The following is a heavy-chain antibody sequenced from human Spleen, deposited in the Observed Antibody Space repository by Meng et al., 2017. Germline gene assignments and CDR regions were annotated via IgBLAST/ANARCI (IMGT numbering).Heavy chain of an antibody. CDR1: GFTFSSYS. D-gene: IGHD2-15*01. Sequence: GESLKISCAASGFTFSSYSMNWVRQAPGEGLEWVSSISRSSSYIYYADSVMGRFTISRDNSKNTLYLQMNSLRAEDTAVYYCARGVEVPTWCDAFDIWGQGTMVTVSS. CDR2: ISRSSSYI. J-gene: IGHJ3*02. CDR3: ARGVEVPTWCDAFDI. V-gene: IGHV3-21*01.